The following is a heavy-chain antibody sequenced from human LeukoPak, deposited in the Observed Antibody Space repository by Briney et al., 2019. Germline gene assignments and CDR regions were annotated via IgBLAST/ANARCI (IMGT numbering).Heavy chain of an antibody. CDR2: INHSGST. J-gene: IGHJ3*02. CDR3: ARGVLLRRIAAAGRKQNAFDI. Sequence: SETLSLTCTVSGGSISSSSYYWGWIRQPPGKGLEWIGEINHSGSTNYNPSLKSRVTISVDTSKNQFSLKLSSVTAADTAVYYCARGVLLRRIAAAGRKQNAFDIWGQGTMVTVSS. V-gene: IGHV4-39*07. CDR1: GGSISSSSYY. D-gene: IGHD6-13*01.